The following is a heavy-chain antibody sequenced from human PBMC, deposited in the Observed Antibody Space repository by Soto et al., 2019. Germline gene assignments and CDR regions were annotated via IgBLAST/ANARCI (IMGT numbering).Heavy chain of an antibody. J-gene: IGHJ6*02. CDR1: AFTFSNYA. Sequence: GGSLRLSCSASAFTFSNYAMHWVRQAPGKGLEWVALISYDGNDKFYADSVKGRFTISRDNSQNMLYLQMNSLTTDDTAVYYCARAGSRNWNRYYYYGMDVWGQGTTVTVSS. V-gene: IGHV3-30-3*01. D-gene: IGHD1-1*01. CDR2: ISYDGNDK. CDR3: ARAGSRNWNRYYYYGMDV.